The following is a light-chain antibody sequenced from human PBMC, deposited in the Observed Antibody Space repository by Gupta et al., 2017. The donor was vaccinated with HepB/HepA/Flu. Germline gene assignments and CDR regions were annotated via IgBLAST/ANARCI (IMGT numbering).Light chain of an antibody. V-gene: IGKV3-20*01. J-gene: IGKJ4*01. Sequence: IELTQFPGTLSLSTGERATLSCRASQSSISSYLAWYQQKPGQAPRLLIYGASSRASGIPDRFSGSGSGTDFTLTISRLEPEDFAVYYCQQSGGTPLTFGGGTKVEIK. CDR3: QQSGGTPLT. CDR2: GAS. CDR1: QSSISSY.